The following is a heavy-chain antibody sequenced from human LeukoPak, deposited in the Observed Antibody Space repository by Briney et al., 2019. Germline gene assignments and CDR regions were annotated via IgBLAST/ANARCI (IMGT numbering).Heavy chain of an antibody. J-gene: IGHJ4*02. CDR3: ARAFYYYDSSGYFIPPYFDY. CDR1: GGSFSGYY. Sequence: SETLSLTCAVYGGSFSGYYWSWIRQPPGRGLEWIGEINHSGSNNYNTSLKSRVTISVDTSKNQFSLKLSSVTAADTAVYYCARAFYYYDSSGYFIPPYFDYWGQGTLVTVSS. D-gene: IGHD3-22*01. V-gene: IGHV4-34*01. CDR2: INHSGSN.